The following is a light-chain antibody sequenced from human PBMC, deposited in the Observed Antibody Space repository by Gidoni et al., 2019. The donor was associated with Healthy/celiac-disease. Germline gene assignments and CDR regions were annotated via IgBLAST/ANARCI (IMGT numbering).Light chain of an antibody. CDR2: DDS. V-gene: IGLV3-21*02. Sequence: SSVLTPPPSYSLAPGQTARITSGGNNIGSKRVHWYQQKPGQAPVLVVYDDSDRPSGIPERFSGSNSGNTATLTISRVEAGDEADYYCQVWDSSSDHYVFGTGTKVTVL. J-gene: IGLJ1*01. CDR3: QVWDSSSDHYV. CDR1: NIGSKR.